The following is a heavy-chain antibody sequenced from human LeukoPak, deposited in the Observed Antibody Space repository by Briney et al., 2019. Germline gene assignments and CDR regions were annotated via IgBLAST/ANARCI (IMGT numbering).Heavy chain of an antibody. CDR2: IYTSGST. J-gene: IGHJ4*02. CDR3: ARGFRNQAIQLLYYFDY. V-gene: IGHV4-4*07. D-gene: IGHD5-18*01. Sequence: PSETLSLTCTVSGGSISSYYWSWIRQPAGKGLEWIGRIYTSGSTNYNPSLKSRVTMSVDTSKDQFSLKLSSVTAADTAVYYCARGFRNQAIQLLYYFDYWGQGTLVTVSS. CDR1: GGSISSYY.